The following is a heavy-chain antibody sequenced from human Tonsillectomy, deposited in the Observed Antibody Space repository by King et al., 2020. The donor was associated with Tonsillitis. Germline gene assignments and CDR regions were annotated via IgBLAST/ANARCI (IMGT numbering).Heavy chain of an antibody. J-gene: IGHJ4*02. Sequence: VQLQQWGAGLLKPSETLSLTCAVYGGSFSGYYWSWIRQPPGKGLEWIGEINHSGSTNYNPSLKSRVTISVDTSKNQFSLKLSSVTAADTAVYYCARVLRGDYDYWGQGTLGTVSS. CDR1: GGSFSGYY. V-gene: IGHV4-34*01. CDR2: INHSGST. D-gene: IGHD4-17*01. CDR3: ARVLRGDYDY.